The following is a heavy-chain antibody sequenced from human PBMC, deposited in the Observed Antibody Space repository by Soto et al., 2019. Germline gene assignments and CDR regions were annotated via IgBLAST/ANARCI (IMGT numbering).Heavy chain of an antibody. Sequence: ASVKVSCXASGYTFTSYYMHWVRQAPGQGLEWMGIINPSGGSTSYAQKFQGRVTMTRDTSTSTVYMELSSLRSEDTAVYYCARDGVEGYCSGGSCYSAVGWFDPWGQGTLVTVSS. J-gene: IGHJ5*02. CDR1: GYTFTSYY. CDR3: ARDGVEGYCSGGSCYSAVGWFDP. D-gene: IGHD2-15*01. V-gene: IGHV1-46*01. CDR2: INPSGGST.